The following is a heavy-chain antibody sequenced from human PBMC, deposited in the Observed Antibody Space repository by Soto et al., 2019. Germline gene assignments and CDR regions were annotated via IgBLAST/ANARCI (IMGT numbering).Heavy chain of an antibody. D-gene: IGHD6-19*01. J-gene: IGHJ4*02. CDR2: INHSGST. CDR3: ASPRRSYRCGWYVRKVEE. V-gene: IGHV4-34*01. CDR1: GGSRSCYY. Sequence: SGTLSLTCAVHGGSRSCYYWSFIRQPPLNRQQWIGEINHSGSTHYNPSLKSRVTILVDKSKNRFSLKLSSVTAAETAVYYCASPRRSYRCGWYVRKVEEWGQVTLV.